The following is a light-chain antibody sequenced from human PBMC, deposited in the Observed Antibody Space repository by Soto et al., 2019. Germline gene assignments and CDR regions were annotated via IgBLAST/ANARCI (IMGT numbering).Light chain of an antibody. CDR3: CSYAGTKSHV. CDR2: EGS. J-gene: IGLJ1*01. CDR1: SSDIGSHNL. V-gene: IGLV2-23*01. Sequence: QSALTQPASVSGSPGQSITISCTGISSDIGSHNLVSWYQQHTGKAPKLMIHEGSKRPSGVSNRFSASKAGNTASLTISGLQAEDEADYYCCSYAGTKSHVFVTGNQVTVL.